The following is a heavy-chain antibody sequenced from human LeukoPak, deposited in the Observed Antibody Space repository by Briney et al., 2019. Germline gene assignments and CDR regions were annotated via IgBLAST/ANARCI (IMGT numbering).Heavy chain of an antibody. CDR3: ARAARSGYYYYGMDV. J-gene: IGHJ6*02. Sequence: PSETLSLTCTVSGGSIGTYYWIWIRQPPGKGLEWIGYIYYSGSTNYNPSLKSRVTISVDTSKNQFSLKLSSVTAADTAVYYCARAARSGYYYYGMDVWGQGTTVTVSS. CDR1: GGSIGTYY. CDR2: IYYSGST. V-gene: IGHV4-59*01. D-gene: IGHD6-6*01.